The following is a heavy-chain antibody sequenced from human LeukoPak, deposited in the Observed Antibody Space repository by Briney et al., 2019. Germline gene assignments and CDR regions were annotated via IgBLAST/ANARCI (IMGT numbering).Heavy chain of an antibody. D-gene: IGHD6-19*01. J-gene: IGHJ4*02. CDR2: IIPILGIA. V-gene: IGHV1-69*04. Sequence: SVKVSCKASGGTFTSYAISWVRQAPGQGLEWMGRIIPILGIANYAQKFQGRVTITADKSTSTAYMELSSLRSVDTAVYYCARVSSIAVSGFDYWGQGTLVTVSS. CDR3: ARVSSIAVSGFDY. CDR1: GGTFTSYA.